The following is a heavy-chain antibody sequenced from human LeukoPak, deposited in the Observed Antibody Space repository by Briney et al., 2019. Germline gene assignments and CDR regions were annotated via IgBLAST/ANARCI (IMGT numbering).Heavy chain of an antibody. CDR2: IKKDGSEK. CDR3: ATYTNWVAGDV. V-gene: IGHV3-7*01. D-gene: IGHD7-27*01. Sequence: GGSLRLSCVASGFTFSDYWMSWVRQAPGKGLEWVADIKKDGSEKEYVDSVKGRFTISRDKDKNSLYLQMDSLRAEDTAVYYCATYTNWVAGDVWGQGTTVSV. CDR1: GFTFSDYW. J-gene: IGHJ6*02.